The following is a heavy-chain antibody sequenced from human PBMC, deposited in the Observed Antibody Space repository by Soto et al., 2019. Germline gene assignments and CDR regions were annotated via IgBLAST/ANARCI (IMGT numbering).Heavy chain of an antibody. CDR1: GYTFTTYD. V-gene: IGHV1-18*01. Sequence: ASVKVSCKASGYTFTTYDISWVRQAPGQGLEWMGRISTYNGNTNYPQSLQGRLTMTTDTSTTTAYMELRSLRSDDTALYYCARDPYHEPMVNPPNLHGMDVWG. D-gene: IGHD2-8*01. CDR2: ISTYNGNT. CDR3: ARDPYHEPMVNPPNLHGMDV. J-gene: IGHJ6*02.